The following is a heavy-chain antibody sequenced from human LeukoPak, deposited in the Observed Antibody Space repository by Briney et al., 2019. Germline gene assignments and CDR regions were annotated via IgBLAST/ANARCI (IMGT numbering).Heavy chain of an antibody. CDR3: ARTIKPYYDILTGYYNSEYYYGMDV. CDR1: GFSLSTNGMC. J-gene: IGHJ6*02. Sequence: SGPTLVNPPQTLTLTCTFSGFSLSTNGMCVSWIRQPPGKALEWLAHIDWDDDKYYSTSLKTRLTISKDTSKKQVVLTVTNMDPVDTATYYCARTIKPYYDILTGYYNSEYYYGMDVWGQGTAVTVSS. V-gene: IGHV2-70*01. CDR2: IDWDDDK. D-gene: IGHD3-9*01.